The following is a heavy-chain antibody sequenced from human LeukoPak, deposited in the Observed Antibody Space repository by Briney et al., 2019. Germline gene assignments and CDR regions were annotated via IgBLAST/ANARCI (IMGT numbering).Heavy chain of an antibody. J-gene: IGHJ5*02. CDR1: GYTFTSYG. CDR2: ISAYNGNT. Sequence: ASVKVSCKASGYTFTSYGISWVRQAPGQGLEWMGWISAYNGNTNYAQKLQGRVSMTTDTSTSTAYMELRSLRSDDTAVYYCAREGGYCSSTSCYHYNWFDPWGQGTLVTVSS. D-gene: IGHD2-2*01. V-gene: IGHV1-18*01. CDR3: AREGGYCSSTSCYHYNWFDP.